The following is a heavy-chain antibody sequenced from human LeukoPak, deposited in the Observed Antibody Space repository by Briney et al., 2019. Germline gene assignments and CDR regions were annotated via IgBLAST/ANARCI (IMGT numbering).Heavy chain of an antibody. V-gene: IGHV3-30*18. Sequence: GRSLRLSCAASGSTFSSYGMHWVRQAPGKGLEWVAVISYDGSNKYYADSVKGRFTISRDNSKNTLYLQMNSLRAEDTAVYYCAKEADSGDNYFDYWGQGTLVTVSS. CDR3: AKEADSGDNYFDY. D-gene: IGHD2-15*01. CDR2: ISYDGSNK. CDR1: GSTFSSYG. J-gene: IGHJ4*02.